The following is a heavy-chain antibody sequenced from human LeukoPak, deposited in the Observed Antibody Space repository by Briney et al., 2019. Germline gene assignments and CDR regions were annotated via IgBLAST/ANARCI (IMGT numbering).Heavy chain of an antibody. J-gene: IGHJ4*02. CDR3: ARLVYCSGGSCYSSRDPHFDY. D-gene: IGHD2-15*01. Sequence: GASVKVSCKASGYTFTGYYMHWVRQAPGQGLEWMGWINPNSGGTNYAQKFQGRVTMTRDTSISTAYMELSRLRSDDTAVYYCARLVYCSGGSCYSSRDPHFDYWGQGTLVTVSS. CDR2: INPNSGGT. CDR1: GYTFTGYY. V-gene: IGHV1-2*02.